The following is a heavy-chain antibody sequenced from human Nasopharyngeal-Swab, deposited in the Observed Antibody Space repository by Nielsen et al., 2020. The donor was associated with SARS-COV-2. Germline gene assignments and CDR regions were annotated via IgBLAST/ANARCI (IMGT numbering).Heavy chain of an antibody. CDR2: ISGSGGSI. D-gene: IGHD4-23*01. J-gene: IGHJ4*02. CDR3: ARVSDYGGNTDY. V-gene: IGHV3-23*01. Sequence: WIRQPPGKGLEWVSAISGSGGSIYYADSVKGRFTISRDNAKNSLYLQMNSLRAEDTAVYYCARVSDYGGNTDYWGQGTLVTVSS.